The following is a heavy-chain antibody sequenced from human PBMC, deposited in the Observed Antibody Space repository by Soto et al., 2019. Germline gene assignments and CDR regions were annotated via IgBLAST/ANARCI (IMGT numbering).Heavy chain of an antibody. V-gene: IGHV3-15*01. CDR1: GFTFSNAW. D-gene: IGHD6-19*01. CDR2: IKSKTDGGTT. Sequence: EVQLVESGGGLVKPGGSLRLSCAASGFTFSNAWMSWVRQAPGKGLAWVGRIKSKTDGGTTDYAAPVKGRFTISRDDSKNTLYMQMNSLKTEDTSVYYCTSERYDEVAEIYYFDHWGQGTLVTVSS. J-gene: IGHJ4*02. CDR3: TSERYDEVAEIYYFDH.